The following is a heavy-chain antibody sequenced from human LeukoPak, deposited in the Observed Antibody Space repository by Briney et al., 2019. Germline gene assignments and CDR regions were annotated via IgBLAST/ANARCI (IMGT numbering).Heavy chain of an antibody. J-gene: IGHJ4*02. CDR3: ARLLVPQRRDGYRDTNDFDY. Sequence: ASVKVSCKASGYTFTSYGISWVRQAPGQGLEWMGWISAYNGNTNYAQKLQGRVTMTRDTSTSTVYMELSSLRSEDTAVYYCARLLVPQRRDGYRDTNDFDYWGQGTLVTV. D-gene: IGHD5-24*01. V-gene: IGHV1-18*01. CDR2: ISAYNGNT. CDR1: GYTFTSYG.